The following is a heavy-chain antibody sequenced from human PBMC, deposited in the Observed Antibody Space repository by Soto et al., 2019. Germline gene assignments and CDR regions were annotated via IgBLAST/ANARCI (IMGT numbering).Heavy chain of an antibody. CDR3: AKDPPLLYGDYMFQTPDY. Sequence: QVQLVESGGGVVQPGRSLRLSCAASGFTFSSYGMHWVRQAPGKGLEWVAVISYDGSNKYYADSVKGRFTISRDNSKNTRYLQMTSLRAEDTAVYYCAKDPPLLYGDYMFQTPDYWGQGTLVTVSS. J-gene: IGHJ4*02. CDR2: ISYDGSNK. CDR1: GFTFSSYG. D-gene: IGHD4-17*01. V-gene: IGHV3-30*18.